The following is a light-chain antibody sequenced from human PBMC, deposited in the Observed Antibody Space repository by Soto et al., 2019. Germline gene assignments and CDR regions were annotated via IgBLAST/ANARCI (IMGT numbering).Light chain of an antibody. CDR3: QQYGSSPPYT. Sequence: EIVLTQSPGTLSLSPGERATLSCRASQSVSSTYLAWYKQKPGQAPRLPIYGASSRATGIPDRFSGSGSGTDFTLTISTLEPEACAVYYCQQYGSSPPYTFGQGTKLEIK. CDR1: QSVSSTY. J-gene: IGKJ2*01. CDR2: GAS. V-gene: IGKV3-20*01.